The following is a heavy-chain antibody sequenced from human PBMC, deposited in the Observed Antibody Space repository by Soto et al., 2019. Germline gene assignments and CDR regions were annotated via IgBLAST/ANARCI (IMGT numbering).Heavy chain of an antibody. CDR2: ISGSGGST. Sequence: GGSLRLSCAASGFTFSSYAMSWVCQAPGKGLEWVSAISGSGGSTYYADSVKGRFTISRDNSKNTLYLQMNSLRAEDTAVYYCAKGSLMVYASSVGHYYGMDVWGQGTTVTVSS. J-gene: IGHJ6*02. V-gene: IGHV3-23*01. CDR3: AKGSLMVYASSVGHYYGMDV. CDR1: GFTFSSYA. D-gene: IGHD2-8*01.